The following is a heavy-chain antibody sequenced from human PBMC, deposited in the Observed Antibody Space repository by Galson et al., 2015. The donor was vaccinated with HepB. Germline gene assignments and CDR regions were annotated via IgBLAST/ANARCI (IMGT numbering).Heavy chain of an antibody. Sequence: SVKVSCKASGYSFIDHYMHWARQAPGQRPEWMGWINPNNGGTYYSQKFQGRVTLTADESTGTAYMELTSLRSEDTALYYCAGGGDPNRNDDSGYYSVDYWGQGTLVTVSS. D-gene: IGHD3-22*01. J-gene: IGHJ4*02. CDR2: INPNNGGT. V-gene: IGHV1-2*02. CDR1: GYSFIDHY. CDR3: AGGGDPNRNDDSGYYSVDY.